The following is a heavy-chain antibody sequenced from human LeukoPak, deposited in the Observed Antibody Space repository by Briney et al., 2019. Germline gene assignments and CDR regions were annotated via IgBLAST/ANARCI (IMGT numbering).Heavy chain of an antibody. CDR1: GYTFTELA. D-gene: IGHD5-24*01. J-gene: IGHJ4*02. V-gene: IGHV1-24*01. Sequence: ASGKVSCKVSGYTFTELAMHWVRQAPGKGLEWMGSFDPEDGERIYAQKLQGRLIMTEDTSRDTAYLELSSLRSDDTAVYYCAPRNVYKGYFDNWGQGTLVTVSS. CDR3: APRNVYKGYFDN. CDR2: FDPEDGER.